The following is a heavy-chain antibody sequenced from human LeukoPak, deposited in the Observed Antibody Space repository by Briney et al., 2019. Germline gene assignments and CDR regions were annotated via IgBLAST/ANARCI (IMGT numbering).Heavy chain of an antibody. Sequence: SETLSLTCTVSGGSISSSSYDWGWIRQPPGKGLEWIGSIYYSGSTYYNPSLKSRVTISVDTSKNQFSLKLSSVTAADTAVYYCARDRYCSSTSCPGGFDYWGQGTLVTVSS. CDR3: ARDRYCSSTSCPGGFDY. CDR1: GGSISSSSYD. D-gene: IGHD2-2*01. J-gene: IGHJ4*02. CDR2: IYYSGST. V-gene: IGHV4-39*07.